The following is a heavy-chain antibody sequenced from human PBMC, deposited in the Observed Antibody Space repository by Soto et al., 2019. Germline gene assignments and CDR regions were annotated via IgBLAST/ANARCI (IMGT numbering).Heavy chain of an antibody. CDR2: VSVSGGVT. CDR3: SKMRIRGALPQEHYFDH. V-gene: IGHV3-23*01. Sequence: EVQLLESGGDLVQPGGSLRLSCAASGFTFITYAISWVRQAPGQGLEWVSTVSVSGGVTDYADSVKGRFTISRANSKNTVDLHMPSLRAEDTAVYYCSKMRIRGALPQEHYFDHWGQGTLVTVSS. D-gene: IGHD1-26*01. CDR1: GFTFITYA. J-gene: IGHJ5*02.